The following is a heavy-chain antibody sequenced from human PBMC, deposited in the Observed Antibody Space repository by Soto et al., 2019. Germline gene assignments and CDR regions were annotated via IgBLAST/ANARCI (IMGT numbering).Heavy chain of an antibody. D-gene: IGHD3-22*01. CDR3: ARGRPHYYDSSGYYGAFDI. V-gene: IGHV1-18*01. J-gene: IGHJ3*02. CDR1: GYTFTSYG. Sequence: ASVKVSFKASGYTFTSYGISWVRQAPGQGLEWMGWISAYNGNTNYAQKLQGRVTMTTDTSTSTAYMELRSLRSDDTAVYYCARGRPHYYDSSGYYGAFDIWGQGTMVTVSS. CDR2: ISAYNGNT.